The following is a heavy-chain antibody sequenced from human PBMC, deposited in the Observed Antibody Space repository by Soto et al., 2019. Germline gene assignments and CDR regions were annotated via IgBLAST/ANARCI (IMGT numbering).Heavy chain of an antibody. V-gene: IGHV3-33*01. CDR1: GFTFSSYG. D-gene: IGHD2-21*01. CDR3: ARSSCGGDCHSGPFDI. J-gene: IGHJ3*02. Sequence: GGSLRLSCAASGFTFSSYGMHWVRQAPGKGLEWVAVIWYDGSNKYYADSVKGRFTISRDNSKNTLYLQMNSLRAEDTAVYYCARSSCGGDCHSGPFDIWGQGTMVTVSS. CDR2: IWYDGSNK.